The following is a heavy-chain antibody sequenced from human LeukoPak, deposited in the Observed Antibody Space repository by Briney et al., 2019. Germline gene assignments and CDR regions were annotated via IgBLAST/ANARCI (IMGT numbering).Heavy chain of an antibody. CDR2: VYYSGST. CDR3: ARVIFTAAGTPGVFDY. D-gene: IGHD6-13*01. CDR1: GGSISSYY. V-gene: IGHV4-59*01. Sequence: SETLSLTCTVSGGSISSYYWSWIRQPPGKGLEWIGYVYYSGSTNYNPPLKSRVTISVDTSKNQFSLKLGSVTAADTAVYYCARVIFTAAGTPGVFDYWGQGTLVTVSS. J-gene: IGHJ4*02.